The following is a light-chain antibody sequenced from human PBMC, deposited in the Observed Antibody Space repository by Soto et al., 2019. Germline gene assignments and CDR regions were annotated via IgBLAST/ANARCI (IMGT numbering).Light chain of an antibody. CDR2: STT. J-gene: IGLJ1*01. V-gene: IGLV7-43*01. CDR1: TGAVTRGTY. Sequence: QTVVTQEPSLTVSPGGTVTLTCGFSTGAVTRGTYPNWFQQKPGQAPRALIYSTTHKHSWTPARFSGSLLGGKAALTLSSVQPDDEADYYCLLSYGGAYVFGTGTKVTVL. CDR3: LLSYGGAYV.